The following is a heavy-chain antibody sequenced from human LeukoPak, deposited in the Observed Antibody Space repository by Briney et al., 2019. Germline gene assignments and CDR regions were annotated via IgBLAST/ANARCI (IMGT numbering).Heavy chain of an antibody. D-gene: IGHD2-2*02. J-gene: IGHJ4*02. Sequence: PSETLSLTRTVSGGSISSGGYYWSWIRQHPGKGLEWIGYIYYSGSTYYNPSLKSRVTISVDTSKNQFSLKLSSVTAADTAVYYCARAPVDIVVVPAAIWGYFDYWGQGTLVTVSS. CDR2: IYYSGST. V-gene: IGHV4-31*03. CDR1: GGSISSGGYY. CDR3: ARAPVDIVVVPAAIWGYFDY.